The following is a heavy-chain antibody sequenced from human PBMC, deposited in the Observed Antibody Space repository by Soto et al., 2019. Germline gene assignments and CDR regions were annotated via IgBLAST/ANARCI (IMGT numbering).Heavy chain of an antibody. D-gene: IGHD3-3*01. CDR3: ARAPSPYDFWSGYYTYYYYYYMDV. V-gene: IGHV4-59*01. Sequence: SETLSLTCTVSGGSISSYYWSWIRQPPGKGLEWIGYIYYSGSTNYNPSLKSQVTISVDTSKNQFSLMLSYVTAADTAVYYCARAPSPYDFWSGYYTYYYYYYMDVWGKGTTVTVSS. CDR2: IYYSGST. CDR1: GGSISSYY. J-gene: IGHJ6*03.